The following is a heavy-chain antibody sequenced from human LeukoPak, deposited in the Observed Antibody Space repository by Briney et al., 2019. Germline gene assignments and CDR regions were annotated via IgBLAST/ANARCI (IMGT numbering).Heavy chain of an antibody. CDR1: GFTFGTHA. CDR3: AKDGYYSSANHFARLHFDL. J-gene: IGHJ2*01. Sequence: GGSLRLSCEASGFTFGTHAMNWIRQTPGKGLEWLLVISGDVQTTTYASSVKGRFTISRDNSKNTLYLEMNSLRVDDTAIYYCAKDGYYSSANHFARLHFDLWGRGTRVTVSS. D-gene: IGHD3-3*01. V-gene: IGHV3-23*01. CDR2: ISGDVQTT.